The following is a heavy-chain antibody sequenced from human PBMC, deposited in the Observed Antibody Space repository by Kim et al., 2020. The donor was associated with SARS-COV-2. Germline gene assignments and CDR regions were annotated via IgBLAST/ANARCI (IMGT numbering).Heavy chain of an antibody. Sequence: GRFTISRDNSKNTMYLQMNSLRAEDTAVYYCARVPLYKQWRVPPAHYFDYWGQGTLVTVSS. V-gene: IGHV3-30*07. D-gene: IGHD6-19*01. CDR3: ARVPLYKQWRVPPAHYFDY. J-gene: IGHJ4*02.